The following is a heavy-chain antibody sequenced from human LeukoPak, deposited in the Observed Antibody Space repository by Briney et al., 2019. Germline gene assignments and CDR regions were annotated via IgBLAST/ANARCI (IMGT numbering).Heavy chain of an antibody. J-gene: IGHJ4*02. CDR2: IKQDGSEK. D-gene: IGHD1-26*01. CDR1: GFTFSSYW. Sequence: GGSLRLSCAASGFTFSSYWMSWVRQAPGKGLEWVANIKQDGSEKYYVDSVKGRFTISRDNAKNSLYLQMNSLRAEDTAVYYCARDQGIVGANPFDYWGQGTLVTVSS. CDR3: ARDQGIVGANPFDY. V-gene: IGHV3-7*01.